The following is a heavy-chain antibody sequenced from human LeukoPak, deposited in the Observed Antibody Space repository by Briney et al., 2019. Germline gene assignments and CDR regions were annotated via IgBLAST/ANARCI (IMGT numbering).Heavy chain of an antibody. CDR3: ARLYYDFWSGYGPSYYYYYMDV. V-gene: IGHV1-8*01. CDR1: GYTFTSYD. D-gene: IGHD3-3*01. Sequence: ASVKVSCKASGYTFTSYDINWVRQATGQGPEWMGWMNPNSGNTGYAQKFQGRVTMTRNTSISTAYMELSSLRSEDTAVYYCARLYYDFWSGYGPSYYYYYMDVWGKGTTVTVSS. J-gene: IGHJ6*03. CDR2: MNPNSGNT.